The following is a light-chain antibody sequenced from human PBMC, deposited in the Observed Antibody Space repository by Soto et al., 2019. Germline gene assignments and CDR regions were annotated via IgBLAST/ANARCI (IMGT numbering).Light chain of an antibody. CDR2: DVS. CDR1: SSDVGRYNY. V-gene: IGLV2-11*01. J-gene: IGLJ1*01. Sequence: QSVLTQPRSVSGSPGQSVTISCTGTSSDVGRYNYVSWYQHHPGKAPKLMIYDVSTRPSGVPDRFSGSKSGTTASLTISGLQAEDEADYYCCSYAVSPYVFGTGTKVTVL. CDR3: CSYAVSPYV.